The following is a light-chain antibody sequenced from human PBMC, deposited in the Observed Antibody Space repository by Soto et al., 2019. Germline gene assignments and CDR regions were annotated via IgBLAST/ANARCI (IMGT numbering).Light chain of an antibody. V-gene: IGLV2-23*02. Sequence: QSVLTQPASVSGSPGQSITISCTGTSSDVGSYNLVSWYQQHPGKAPKLMIYEVSKRPSGVSNRFSGAKSGNTASLTISGLQAADDADYYCCSYAGSSTFVVFGGGTKLTVL. J-gene: IGLJ2*01. CDR3: CSYAGSSTFVV. CDR1: SSDVGSYNL. CDR2: EVS.